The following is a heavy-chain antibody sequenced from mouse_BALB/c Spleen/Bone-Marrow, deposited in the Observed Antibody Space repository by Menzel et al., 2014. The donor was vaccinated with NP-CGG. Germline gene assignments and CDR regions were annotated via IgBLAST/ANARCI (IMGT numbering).Heavy chain of an antibody. D-gene: IGHD2-12*01. Sequence: VHLVESGPGLVAPSQSLSITCTVSGFSLTSYGVSWVRQPPGKGLEWLGVIWGDGSTNYHSALISRLSINKDNSKSQVLLKLNSLQTDDTATYYCAKEGGSRSTIITTFADWGQGTLVTVSA. V-gene: IGHV2-3*01. CDR3: AKEGGSRSTIITTFAD. J-gene: IGHJ3*01. CDR1: GFSLTSYG. CDR2: IWGDGST.